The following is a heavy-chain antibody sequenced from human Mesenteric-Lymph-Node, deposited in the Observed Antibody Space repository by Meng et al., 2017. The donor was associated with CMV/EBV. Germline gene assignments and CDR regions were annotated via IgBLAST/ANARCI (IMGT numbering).Heavy chain of an antibody. CDR1: GYTFNSCD. CDR2: MNPNSGDT. J-gene: IGHJ4*02. V-gene: IGHV1-8*01. D-gene: IGHD3-9*01. CDR3: ARGAGKNILTGYSLGY. Sequence: SGYTFNSCDNDWVRQATGQGLEWMGWMNPNSGDTGSAQKFQGRVIISRNTSISTAYMELTSLRSEDTAVYYCARGAGKNILTGYSLGYWGQGTLVTVSS.